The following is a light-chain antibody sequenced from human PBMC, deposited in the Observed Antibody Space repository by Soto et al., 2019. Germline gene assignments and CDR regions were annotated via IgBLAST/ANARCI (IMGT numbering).Light chain of an antibody. CDR1: SSDVGGYNY. V-gene: IGLV2-14*01. CDR3: SSYTSSSTWV. J-gene: IGLJ3*02. Sequence: QSALTQPASVSGSPGQSITISCTGTSSDVGGYNYVSWYQQHPGKAPKLMIYEVSNRPSGVSNRFSGSNSGNTASLTISGLPAEDEADYYCSSYTSSSTWVFGGGTKLTVL. CDR2: EVS.